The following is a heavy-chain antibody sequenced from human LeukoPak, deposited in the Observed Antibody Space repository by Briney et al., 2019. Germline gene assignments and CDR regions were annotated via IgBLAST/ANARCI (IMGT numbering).Heavy chain of an antibody. CDR2: IKYSGST. D-gene: IGHD1-14*01. J-gene: IGHJ4*02. CDR1: GGSVNTYF. Sequence: RPSETLSLTCTVSGGSVNTYFWTWIRQPPGKGLEWIGYIKYSGSTNSNPSLKSRLAMSVDTSKNQFSVKLTSVTAADTAVYYCARQHSPGYSDYWGQGTLVTVSS. V-gene: IGHV4-59*08. CDR3: ARQHSPGYSDY.